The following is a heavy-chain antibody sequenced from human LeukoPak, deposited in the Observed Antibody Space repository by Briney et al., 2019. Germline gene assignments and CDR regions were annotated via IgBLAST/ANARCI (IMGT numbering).Heavy chain of an antibody. CDR3: ARAYYYGSRPLVAYYYMDV. V-gene: IGHV4-59*01. Sequence: SETLSLTCTVSGGSISSYYWSWIRQPPGKGLEWIGYIYYSGSTNYNPSLKSRVTISVDTSKNQFSLKLSSVTAADTAVYYCARAYYYGSRPLVAYYYMDVWGKGTTVAVSS. CDR2: IYYSGST. D-gene: IGHD3-10*01. J-gene: IGHJ6*03. CDR1: GGSISSYY.